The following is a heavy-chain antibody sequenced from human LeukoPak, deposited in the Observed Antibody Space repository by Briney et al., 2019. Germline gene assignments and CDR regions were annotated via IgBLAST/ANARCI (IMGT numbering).Heavy chain of an antibody. D-gene: IGHD1-26*01. V-gene: IGHV4-59*12. Sequence: SETLSLTCTVSGGSISSYYWSWIRQPPGKGLEWIGYIYYSGSTNYNPSLKSRVTISVDTSKNQFSLKLSSVTAADTAVYYCARLGAYYYYYYYMDVWGKGTTVTISS. CDR3: ARLGAYYYYYYYMDV. CDR2: IYYSGST. CDR1: GGSISSYY. J-gene: IGHJ6*03.